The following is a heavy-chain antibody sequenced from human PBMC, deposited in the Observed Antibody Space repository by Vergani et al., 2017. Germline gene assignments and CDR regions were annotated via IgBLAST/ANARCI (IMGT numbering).Heavy chain of an antibody. J-gene: IGHJ4*02. CDR2: ISAYNGNT. D-gene: IGHD3-9*01. V-gene: IGHV1-18*01. CDR3: ARDRTHYDILTGYYNDGWVFDY. Sequence: QVQLVQSGAEVKKPGASVKVSCKASGYTFTSYGISWVRQAPGQGLEWMGWISAYNGNTNYAQKLQGRVTMTTDTSTSTAYMELRSLRSDDTAVYYCARDRTHYDILTGYYNDGWVFDYWGQGTLVTVSS. CDR1: GYTFTSYG.